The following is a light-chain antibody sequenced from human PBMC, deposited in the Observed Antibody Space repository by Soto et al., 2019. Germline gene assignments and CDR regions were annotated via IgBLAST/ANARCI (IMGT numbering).Light chain of an antibody. CDR3: SSYAGSNNWV. V-gene: IGLV2-8*01. J-gene: IGLJ3*02. Sequence: QSALTQPPSASGSPGQSLTISCTGTSSDVGGYNFVSWYQQHPGKAPKLMISDVNRRPSGVPDRFSGSKSGNTASLTVSGLQAEDEADYYCSSYAGSNNWVFGGGTKLTAL. CDR1: SSDVGGYNF. CDR2: DVN.